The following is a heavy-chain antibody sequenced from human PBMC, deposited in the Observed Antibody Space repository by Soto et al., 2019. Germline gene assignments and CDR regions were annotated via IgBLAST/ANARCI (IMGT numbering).Heavy chain of an antibody. J-gene: IGHJ4*01. CDR3: AKDKRPDGVWDIEY. V-gene: IGHV1-69*01. D-gene: IGHD1-1*01. Sequence: QVQLVQSGAEVKKPGSSVKVSCKASGGTFNNYAVTWVRQAPGQGLEWMGGIIPSSGTPNYAQRFQDRVTITADESTSTVYMELSSLRSEDTALYYCAKDKRPDGVWDIEYWGHGTLVTVSS. CDR1: GGTFNNYA. CDR2: IIPSSGTP.